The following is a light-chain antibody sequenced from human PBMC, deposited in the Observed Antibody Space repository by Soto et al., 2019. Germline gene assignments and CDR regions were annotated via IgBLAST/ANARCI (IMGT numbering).Light chain of an antibody. CDR3: QVWDGSTDHYV. Sequence: SYELTQRPSLSVAAGQTASITCGGNNIGGKSVHWYHQKPGQAPVLVVYEGSDRPSGIPERFSGSNYGNTATLTITRVEAGDEADYYCQVWDGSTDHYVFGTGTKVTVL. CDR2: EGS. V-gene: IGLV3-21*02. J-gene: IGLJ1*01. CDR1: NIGGKS.